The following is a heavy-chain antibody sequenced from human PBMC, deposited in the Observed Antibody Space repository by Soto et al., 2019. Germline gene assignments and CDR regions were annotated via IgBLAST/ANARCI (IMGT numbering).Heavy chain of an antibody. Sequence: EAQLVESGGGLVKPGGSLRLSCAASGFNLSIYTMNWVRQAPGKGLEWVSSISGNNVYVYYAASVKGRFTISRDNAKNSLTLQMNSLRAEDTAVYYCTRDRCSGGSCYRTYAFDLWGEGTLATVSA. CDR3: TRDRCSGGSCYRTYAFDL. CDR2: ISGNNVYV. J-gene: IGHJ3*01. CDR1: GFNLSIYT. D-gene: IGHD2-15*01. V-gene: IGHV3-21*01.